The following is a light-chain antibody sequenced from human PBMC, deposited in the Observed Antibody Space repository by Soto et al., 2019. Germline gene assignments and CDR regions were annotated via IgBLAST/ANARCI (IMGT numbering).Light chain of an antibody. CDR2: AVS. CDR3: ISYTDRQSYL. V-gene: IGLV2-14*03. Sequence: QAVLTQPASVSGSPGQSITISCSGTSSDIGSYNHVAWYQQFPGKSPTLMIYAVSDRPPGVSDRFSGSKYGITASLTISGLQTEDEADYHCISYTDRQSYLFGTGTKVTVL. CDR1: SSDIGSYNH. J-gene: IGLJ1*01.